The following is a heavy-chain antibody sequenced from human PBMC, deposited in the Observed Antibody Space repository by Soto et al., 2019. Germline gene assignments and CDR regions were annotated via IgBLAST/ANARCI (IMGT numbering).Heavy chain of an antibody. J-gene: IGHJ4*02. CDR3: ARVGSLRSYSSGWAFDY. Sequence: GGSLRLSCAASGFTFSSYWMSWVRQAPGKGLEWVANVKQDGSEKYYVDSVKGRFTISRDNAKNSLYLQMNSLRAEDTAVYYCARVGSLRSYSSGWAFDYWGQGTLVTVSS. D-gene: IGHD6-19*01. CDR1: GFTFSSYW. V-gene: IGHV3-7*01. CDR2: VKQDGSEK.